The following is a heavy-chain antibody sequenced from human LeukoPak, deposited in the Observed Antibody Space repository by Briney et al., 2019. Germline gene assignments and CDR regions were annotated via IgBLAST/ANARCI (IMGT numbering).Heavy chain of an antibody. CDR2: INAGNGNT. J-gene: IGHJ6*02. CDR3: ARTPQLPYYYYGMDV. Sequence: ASVKVSCKASGYTFTSYAMHWVRQAPGQRLEWMGWINAGNGNTKYSQKFQGRVTITRDTSASTAYMELSSLRSEDTAVYYCARTPQLPYYYYGMDVWGQGTLVTVSS. CDR1: GYTFTSYA. V-gene: IGHV1-3*01. D-gene: IGHD2-2*01.